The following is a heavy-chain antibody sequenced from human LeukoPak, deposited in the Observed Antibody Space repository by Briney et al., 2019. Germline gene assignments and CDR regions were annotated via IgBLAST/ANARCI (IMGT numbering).Heavy chain of an antibody. CDR1: GYTFTGYY. D-gene: IGHD2-8*01. CDR2: INPNSGGT. Sequence: ASVKVSCKASGYTFTGYYMHWVRQAPGQGLEWMRWINPNSGGTNYAQKFQGRVTMTTDTSTSTAYMELRSLRSDDTAVYYCARHSKYYNGAFDFWGQGTMVTVSS. CDR3: ARHSKYYNGAFDF. J-gene: IGHJ3*01. V-gene: IGHV1-2*02.